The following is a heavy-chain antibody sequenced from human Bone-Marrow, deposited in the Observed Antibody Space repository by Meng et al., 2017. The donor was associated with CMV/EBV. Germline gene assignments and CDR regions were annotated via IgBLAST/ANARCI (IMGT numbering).Heavy chain of an antibody. V-gene: IGHV4-39*07. J-gene: IGHJ5*02. CDR2: INHSGST. CDR3: ARWTLDIVVVPALNWFDP. Sequence: SETLSLTCTVSGGSVSSTNYYWSWIRQPPGKGLEWIGEINHSGSTNYNPSLKSRVTISVDTSKNQFSLKLSSVTAADTAVYYCARWTLDIVVVPALNWFDPWGQGTLVTVSS. CDR1: GGSVSSTNYY. D-gene: IGHD2-2*03.